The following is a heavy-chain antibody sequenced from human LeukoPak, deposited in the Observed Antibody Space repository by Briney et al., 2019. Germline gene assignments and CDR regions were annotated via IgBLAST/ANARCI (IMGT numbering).Heavy chain of an antibody. CDR3: ARFNSGSYQHYFDY. J-gene: IGHJ4*02. CDR2: VYYSGST. CDR1: GGSISSSSYY. V-gene: IGHV4-39*07. D-gene: IGHD1-26*01. Sequence: SETLSLTCTVSGGSISSSSYYWGWIRQPPGKGLEWIGSVYYSGSTYYNPSLKSRVTISVDTSKNQFSLKLSSVTAADTAVYYCARFNSGSYQHYFDYWGQGTLVTVSS.